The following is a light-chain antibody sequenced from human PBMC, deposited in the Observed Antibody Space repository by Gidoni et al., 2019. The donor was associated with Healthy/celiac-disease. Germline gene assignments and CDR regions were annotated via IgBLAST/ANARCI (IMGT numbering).Light chain of an antibody. J-gene: IGLJ2*01. CDR3: CSYAGSYTLV. Sequence: QSALTQPRSVSGSPGQSVTISCTGTSSDVGRYNYVSWYQQHPGKAPKLMIYDVSKRPSGVPDRFSGSKSGNTASLTISGLQAEDEADYDCCSYAGSYTLVFGGGTKLTVL. CDR1: SSDVGRYNY. CDR2: DVS. V-gene: IGLV2-11*01.